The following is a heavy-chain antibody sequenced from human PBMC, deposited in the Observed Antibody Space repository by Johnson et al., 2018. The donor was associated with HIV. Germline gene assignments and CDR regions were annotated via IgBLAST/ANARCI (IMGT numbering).Heavy chain of an antibody. V-gene: IGHV3-30*02. J-gene: IGHJ3*02. CDR1: RFTFDDYG. CDR3: ARGFHRGGAFDI. CDR2: IRYDGSNK. D-gene: IGHD1-14*01. Sequence: QVQLVESGGGVIRPGGSMRLSCAASRFTFDDYGMNWVRQAPGKGLELVAFIRYDGSNKYYADSVKGRFTISRDNSKNTLYLQMNSLRAEDTAVHYCARGFHRGGAFDIWGQGTMVTVSS.